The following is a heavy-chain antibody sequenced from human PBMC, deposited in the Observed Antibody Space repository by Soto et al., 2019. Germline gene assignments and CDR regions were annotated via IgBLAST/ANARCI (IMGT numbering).Heavy chain of an antibody. CDR1: GNTFTYYG. CDR3: AATGGHYFGLDV. J-gene: IGHJ6*02. D-gene: IGHD2-8*02. Sequence: QAQLVQSGSEVKRPGASVKVSCKSSGNTFTYYGINWVRQTPGQGLEWLGWISGYNAKTREAPKFQDRVTRTADTSTTTAFLEVRSLTPDCSCTYFRAATGGHYFGLDVWGQGTTVTVSS. V-gene: IGHV1-18*04. CDR2: ISGYNAKT.